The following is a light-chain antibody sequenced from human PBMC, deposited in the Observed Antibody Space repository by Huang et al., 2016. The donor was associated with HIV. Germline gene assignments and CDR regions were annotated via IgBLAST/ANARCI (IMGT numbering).Light chain of an antibody. J-gene: IGKJ2*01. CDR3: HQYYNTPYT. CDR1: QSVLDNSNNKNC. Sequence: DIVMTQSPDSLAVSLGERTTINCKSSQSVLDNSNNKNCLAWFQQKPGQHPKLLIYWASARESGVPDRFSGSGSGTDFTLTISSLQAEDVAVYYCHQYYNTPYTFGQGTKLEIK. CDR2: WAS. V-gene: IGKV4-1*01.